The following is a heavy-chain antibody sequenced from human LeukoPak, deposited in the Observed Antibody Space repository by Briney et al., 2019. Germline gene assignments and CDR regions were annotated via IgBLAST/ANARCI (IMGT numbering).Heavy chain of an antibody. D-gene: IGHD3-10*01. CDR3: ARTTYGSGSYAFDY. Sequence: PSETLSLTCSVSGSSISSSSYYWGWIRQPPGKGLEWIGNVYYSGSTYYNPSLKSRVTISVDTSKNQFSLKLSSVTAADTAVYYCARTTYGSGSYAFDYWGQGTLVTVSS. V-gene: IGHV4-39*01. CDR2: VYYSGST. CDR1: GSSISSSSYY. J-gene: IGHJ4*02.